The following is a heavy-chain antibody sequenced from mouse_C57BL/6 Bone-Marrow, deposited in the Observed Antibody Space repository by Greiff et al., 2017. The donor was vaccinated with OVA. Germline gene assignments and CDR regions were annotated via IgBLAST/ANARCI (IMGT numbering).Heavy chain of an antibody. V-gene: IGHV14-4*01. CDR2: IDPENGDT. Sequence: VQLKESGAELVRPGASVKLSCTASGFNIKDDYMHWVKQRPEQGLEWIGWIDPENGDTEYASKFQGKATIKADTSSNTAYLQPTSLPSEDPAVYYCTTKGWLLPFAYWGQGTLVTVSA. D-gene: IGHD2-3*01. CDR3: TTKGWLLPFAY. CDR1: GFNIKDDY. J-gene: IGHJ3*01.